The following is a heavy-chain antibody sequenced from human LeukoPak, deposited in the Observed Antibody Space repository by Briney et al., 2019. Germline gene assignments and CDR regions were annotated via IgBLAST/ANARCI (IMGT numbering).Heavy chain of an antibody. CDR1: GFTFNIYS. J-gene: IGHJ6*02. CDR2: ISSTSSYK. V-gene: IGHV3-21*01. CDR3: VRDQYCGGDCYSDYYYGMDV. D-gene: IGHD2-21*02. Sequence: GGSLRLSCAASGFTFNIYSMSWVRQAPGKGLEWVSSISSTSSYKYYADSLKGRFTISRDNAKDSLFLQMNSLRAEDTAVYFCVRDQYCGGDCYSDYYYGMDVWGQGTTVIVSS.